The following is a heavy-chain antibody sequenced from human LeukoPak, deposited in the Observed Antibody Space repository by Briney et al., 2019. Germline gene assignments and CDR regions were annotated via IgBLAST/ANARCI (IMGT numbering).Heavy chain of an antibody. CDR3: ARDTTSLRGSYYYYGMDV. Sequence: GGSLRLSCAASGLTFSRYWLTWVRQAPGKGLEWVSYISSSGSTIYYADSVKGRFTVSRDNAKNSLYLQMNSLRAEDTAVYYCARDTTSLRGSYYYYGMDVWGQGTTVTVSS. CDR2: ISSSGSTI. J-gene: IGHJ6*02. D-gene: IGHD3-10*01. CDR1: GLTFSRYW. V-gene: IGHV3-48*04.